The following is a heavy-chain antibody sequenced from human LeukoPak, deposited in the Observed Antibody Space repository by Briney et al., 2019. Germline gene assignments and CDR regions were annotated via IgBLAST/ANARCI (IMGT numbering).Heavy chain of an antibody. CDR1: GFTLIDY. D-gene: IGHD6-13*01. Sequence: GASVKVSCKASGFTLIDYIHWVRQDPGQGLQWMGWINPNSGDTEYAQKFQGRVTMTRDTSISTVYMELSSLRSDDTAVYYCARADSVPAGDYHYWYMDVWGKGTTVTVSS. CDR2: INPNSGDT. CDR3: ARADSVPAGDYHYWYMDV. J-gene: IGHJ6*03. V-gene: IGHV1-2*02.